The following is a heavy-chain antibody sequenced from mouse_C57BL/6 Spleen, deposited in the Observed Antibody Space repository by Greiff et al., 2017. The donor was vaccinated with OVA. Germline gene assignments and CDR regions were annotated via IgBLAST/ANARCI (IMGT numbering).Heavy chain of an antibody. CDR1: GFNIKDYY. J-gene: IGHJ3*01. Sequence: VQLQQSGAELVRPGASVKLSCTASGFNIKDYYMHWVKQRPEQGLEWIGRIDPEDGDTEYAPKFQGKATMTADTSSNTAYLQLSSLTSEDTAVYYCTKDDYDGSWFAYWGQGTLVTVSA. CDR2: IDPEDGDT. V-gene: IGHV14-1*01. CDR3: TKDDYDGSWFAY. D-gene: IGHD2-4*01.